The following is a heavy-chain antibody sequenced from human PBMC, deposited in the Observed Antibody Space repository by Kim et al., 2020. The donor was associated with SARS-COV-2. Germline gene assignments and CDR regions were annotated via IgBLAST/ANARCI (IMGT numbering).Heavy chain of an antibody. J-gene: IGHJ1*01. CDR3: ARGTYVVIAHI. Sequence: NNDPSLRRRVTISVDKSKNQFSLKLSSVTAADTAVYYCARGTYVVIAHIWGQGTLVTVSS. V-gene: IGHV4-4*02. D-gene: IGHD2-21*01.